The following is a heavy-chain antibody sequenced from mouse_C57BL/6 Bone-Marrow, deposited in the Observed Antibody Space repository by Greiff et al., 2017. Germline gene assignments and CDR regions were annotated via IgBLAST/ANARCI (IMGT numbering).Heavy chain of an antibody. V-gene: IGHV1-59*01. Sequence: QVQLKQPGAELVRPGTSVKLSCKASGYTFTSYWMHWVKQRPGQGLEWIGVIDPSDSYTTYNQKFKGKATLTVDTSSSTAYMQLSSLASEDSAVYYCARSGSTMVTHWYFDVWATGTTVTVSS. J-gene: IGHJ1*03. CDR1: GYTFTSYW. D-gene: IGHD2-2*01. CDR2: IDPSDSYT. CDR3: ARSGSTMVTHWYFDV.